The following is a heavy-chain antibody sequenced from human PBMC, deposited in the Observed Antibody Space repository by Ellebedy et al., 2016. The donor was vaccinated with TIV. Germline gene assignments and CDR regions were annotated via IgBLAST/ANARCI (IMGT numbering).Heavy chain of an antibody. CDR1: GFSFSSYG. J-gene: IGHJ4*02. CDR3: TSSFNLRDDGVDY. Sequence: PGGSLRLSCAASGFSFSSYGMHWVRQAPGKGLEWVAIISDDGRYKNYGESVKGRFTISRDNPTNMLYLQMDSLRAEDTALYYCTSSFNLRDDGVDYWGQGTLVTVSS. D-gene: IGHD6-6*01. CDR2: ISDDGRYK. V-gene: IGHV3-30*03.